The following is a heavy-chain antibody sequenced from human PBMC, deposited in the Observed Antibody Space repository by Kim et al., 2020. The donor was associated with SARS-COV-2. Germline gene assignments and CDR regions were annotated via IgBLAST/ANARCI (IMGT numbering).Heavy chain of an antibody. CDR1: GFTFSSYW. CDR3: ARVEPYGDYEDY. Sequence: GGSLRLSCAASGFTFSSYWMHWVRQAPGKGLVWVSRINSDGSSTSYADSVKGRFTISRDNAKNTLYLQMNSLRAEDTAVYYCARVEPYGDYEDYWGQGTLVTVSS. CDR2: INSDGSST. J-gene: IGHJ4*02. D-gene: IGHD4-17*01. V-gene: IGHV3-74*01.